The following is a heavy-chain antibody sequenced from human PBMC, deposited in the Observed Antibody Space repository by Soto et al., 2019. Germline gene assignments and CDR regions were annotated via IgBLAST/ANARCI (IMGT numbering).Heavy chain of an antibody. CDR3: ARGVGYDFWSGYYHYYGMDV. V-gene: IGHV3-13*01. D-gene: IGHD3-3*01. CDR2: IGTAGDT. Sequence: WVRQATGKGLEWVSAIGTAGDTYYPGSVKGRFTISRENAKNSLYLQMNSLRAGDTAVYYCARGVGYDFWSGYYHYYGMDVWGQGTTVTAP. J-gene: IGHJ6*02.